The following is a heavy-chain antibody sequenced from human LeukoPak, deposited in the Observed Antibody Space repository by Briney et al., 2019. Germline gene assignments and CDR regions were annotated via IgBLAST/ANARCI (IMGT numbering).Heavy chain of an antibody. CDR1: GFSFITYS. J-gene: IGHJ4*02. CDR3: ARDQYYYDSTEYYDANNFDF. V-gene: IGHV3-21*01. Sequence: PGGSLRLSCAASGFSFITYSMSWVRQAPGKGLEWVPAISSGGSYIYYADSVKGRFTISRDDAKKSLYLQMNSLRAEDTAVYYCARDQYYYDSTEYYDANNFDFWGQGTLVTVSS. D-gene: IGHD3-22*01. CDR2: ISSGGSYI.